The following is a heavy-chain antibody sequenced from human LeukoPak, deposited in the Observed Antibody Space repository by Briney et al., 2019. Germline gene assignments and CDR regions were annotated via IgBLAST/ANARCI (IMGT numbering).Heavy chain of an antibody. V-gene: IGHV4-38-2*02. CDR2: IYHSGST. CDR3: ARAGGGYSYDY. Sequence: PSETLSLTCTVSGYSISSGYYWGWIRQPPGKGLEGIGSIYHSGSTYYNPSLKSRVTISVDTSKNQFSLKLSSVTAADTAVYYCARAGGGYSYDYWGQGTLVTVSS. CDR1: GYSISSGYY. D-gene: IGHD5-18*01. J-gene: IGHJ4*02.